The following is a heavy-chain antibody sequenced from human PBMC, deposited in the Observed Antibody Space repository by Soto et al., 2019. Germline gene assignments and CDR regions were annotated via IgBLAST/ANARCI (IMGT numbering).Heavy chain of an antibody. V-gene: IGHV4-59*01. Sequence: PSETLSLTCTVSGGSISSYYWSWIRQPQGKGLEWIGYIYYSGSTNYNPSLKSRVTISVDTSKNQFSLKLSSVTAADTAVYYCARAHCSGGSCYFGAYFDYWGQGTLVTVSS. D-gene: IGHD2-15*01. CDR2: IYYSGST. CDR1: GGSISSYY. CDR3: ARAHCSGGSCYFGAYFDY. J-gene: IGHJ4*02.